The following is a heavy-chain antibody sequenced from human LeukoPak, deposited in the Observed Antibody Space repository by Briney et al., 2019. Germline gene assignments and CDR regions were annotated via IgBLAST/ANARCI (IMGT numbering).Heavy chain of an antibody. CDR2: FDPEDGET. CDR1: GYTLTELS. J-gene: IGHJ4*02. D-gene: IGHD4-17*01. V-gene: IGHV1-24*01. Sequence: GASVKVSCKVSGYTLTELSMHWVRQAPGKGLEWMGGFDPEDGETIYAQKFQGRVTMTEDTSTDTAYMELRSLRSDDTAVYYCARDYATVTGNFDYWGQGTLVTVSS. CDR3: ARDYATVTGNFDY.